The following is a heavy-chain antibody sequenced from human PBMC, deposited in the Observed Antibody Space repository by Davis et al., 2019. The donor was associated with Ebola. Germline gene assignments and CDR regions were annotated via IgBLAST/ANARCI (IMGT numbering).Heavy chain of an antibody. Sequence: PGGSLRLSCKGSGYSFTSYWIGWVRQMPGKGLEWMGIIYPGDSDTRYSPSFQGQVTISADKSISTAYLQWSSLKASDTAMYYCARHLAACSSTSCYTYYYYGMDVWGQGTTVTVSS. D-gene: IGHD2-2*01. J-gene: IGHJ6*02. CDR1: GYSFTSYW. V-gene: IGHV5-51*01. CDR3: ARHLAACSSTSCYTYYYYGMDV. CDR2: IYPGDSDT.